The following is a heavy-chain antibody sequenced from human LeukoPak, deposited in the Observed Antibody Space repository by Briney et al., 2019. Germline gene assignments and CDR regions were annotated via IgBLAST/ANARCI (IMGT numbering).Heavy chain of an antibody. D-gene: IGHD2-21*01. V-gene: IGHV3-7*01. J-gene: IGHJ6*02. CDR2: IKQDGSEK. CDR3: AKYCGGDCYGMDV. Sequence: GGSLRLSCTASVFTFSSYWMSWVRQAPGKGLEWVANIKQDGSEKDYVDSVKGRFTISRDNAKNSLYLQMNSLRAEDTAVYYCAKYCGGDCYGMDVWGHGTTVTVSS. CDR1: VFTFSSYW.